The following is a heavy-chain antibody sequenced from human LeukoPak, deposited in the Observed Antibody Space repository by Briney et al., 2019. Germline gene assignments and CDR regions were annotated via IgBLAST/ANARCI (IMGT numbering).Heavy chain of an antibody. J-gene: IGHJ4*02. V-gene: IGHV4-39*01. CDR1: GGSISSSSYY. D-gene: IGHD3-22*01. Sequence: PSETLSLTCTVSGGSISSSSYYWGWIRQPPGKGLEWIGSIYYSGSTYYNPSLKSRVTISVDTSKNQFSLKLSSVTAADTAVYYCARRYATYYYDSSGYSTGAFDYWGQGTLVTVSS. CDR3: ARRYATYYYDSSGYSTGAFDY. CDR2: IYYSGST.